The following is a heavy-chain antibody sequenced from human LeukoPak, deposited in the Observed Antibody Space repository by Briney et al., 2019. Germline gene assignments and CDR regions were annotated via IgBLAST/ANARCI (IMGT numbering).Heavy chain of an antibody. CDR2: INHSGST. CDR1: GGSFSGYY. Sequence: SETLSLTCAVSGGSFSGYYWSWIRQPPGKGLEWIGEINHSGSTNYNPSLKGRVTISVDTSKNQFSLKLSSVTAADTAVYYCARKGYCSSTSCYPLLYYFDYWGQGTLVTVSS. J-gene: IGHJ4*02. V-gene: IGHV4-34*01. D-gene: IGHD2-2*01. CDR3: ARKGYCSSTSCYPLLYYFDY.